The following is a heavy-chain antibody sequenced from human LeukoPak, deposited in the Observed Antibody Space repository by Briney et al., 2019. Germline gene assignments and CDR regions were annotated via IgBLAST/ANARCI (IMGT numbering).Heavy chain of an antibody. J-gene: IGHJ3*02. CDR1: GYSISSGYY. CDR2: IYHSGST. V-gene: IGHV4-38-2*02. CDR3: ARYYYDNSGSIYAFDI. D-gene: IGHD3-22*01. Sequence: SETLSLTCTVSGYSISSGYYWGWIRQPPGKGLERIGSIYHSGSTYYNPSLKSRVTISVDTSKNQFSLKLSSVTTADTAVYYCARYYYDNSGSIYAFDIWGQGTMVTVSS.